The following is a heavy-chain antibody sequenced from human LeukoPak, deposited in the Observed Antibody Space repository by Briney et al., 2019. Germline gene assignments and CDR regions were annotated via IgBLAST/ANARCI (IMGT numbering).Heavy chain of an antibody. CDR3: ARSRYTCSSTSCSPGLFDY. CDR2: IYYSGSS. Sequence: SETLSLTCTVSGGSISSSNYHWGWIRQPPGKGLEWIGSIYYSGSSYYYPSLKSRVTISVDTSKNQFSLKLTSVTAADTAVYYCARSRYTCSSTSCSPGLFDYWGQGTLVTVSS. CDR1: GGSISSSNYH. D-gene: IGHD2-2*01. J-gene: IGHJ4*02. V-gene: IGHV4-39*07.